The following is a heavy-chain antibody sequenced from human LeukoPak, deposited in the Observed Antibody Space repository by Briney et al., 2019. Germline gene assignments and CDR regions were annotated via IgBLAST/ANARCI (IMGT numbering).Heavy chain of an antibody. J-gene: IGHJ4*02. V-gene: IGHV4-34*01. D-gene: IGHD5-18*01. Sequence: SETLSLTCAVYGGSFSGYYWSWIRQPPGKGLEWIGEINHSGSTNYNPSLKSRVTISVDTSKNQFSLKLSSVTAADTAVYYCAREGSYSYGYYYWGQGTLVTVSS. CDR3: AREGSYSYGYYY. CDR1: GGSFSGYY. CDR2: INHSGST.